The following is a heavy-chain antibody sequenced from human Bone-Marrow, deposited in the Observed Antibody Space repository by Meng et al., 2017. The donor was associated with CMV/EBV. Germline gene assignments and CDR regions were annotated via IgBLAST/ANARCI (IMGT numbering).Heavy chain of an antibody. V-gene: IGHV4-39*06. CDR3: ARLSMSGMDV. CDR1: GGSISSSSYY. D-gene: IGHD2-21*01. Sequence: SETLSLTCTVSGGSISSSSYYWGWIRQPPGKGLEWIGSIYYSGSTYYNPSLKSRVTISVDTSKNQFPLKLSSVTAADTAVYYGARLSMSGMDVWGQGTTVTVSS. J-gene: IGHJ6*02. CDR2: IYYSGST.